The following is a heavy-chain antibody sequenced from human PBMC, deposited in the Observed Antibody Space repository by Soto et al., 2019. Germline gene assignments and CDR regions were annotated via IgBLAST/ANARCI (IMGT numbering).Heavy chain of an antibody. J-gene: IGHJ4*02. D-gene: IGHD4-17*01. Sequence: QMQLVRSGPEVKKPGTSVKVSCKASGFNFTSSAVQWVRQARGQRLELIGWIVVGSGNTNYAQKFQERVTITRDMSTSTAYMELSSLRSEDTAVYYCAAALHDYGDYVGFYFDYWGQGTLVTVSS. V-gene: IGHV1-58*01. CDR2: IVVGSGNT. CDR1: GFNFTSSA. CDR3: AAALHDYGDYVGFYFDY.